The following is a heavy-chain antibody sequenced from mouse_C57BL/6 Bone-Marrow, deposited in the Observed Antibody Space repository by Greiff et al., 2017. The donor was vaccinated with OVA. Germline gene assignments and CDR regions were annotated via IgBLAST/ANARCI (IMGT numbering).Heavy chain of an antibody. CDR1: GYSFTGYY. CDR2: INPSTGGT. Sequence: VQLQQSGPELVKPGASVKISCKASGYSFTGYYMNWVKQSPEKSLEWIGEINPSTGGTTYNQKFKAKATLTVDKSSSTAYMQLKSLTSEDSAVYYCARSTVVAKGFAYWGQGTLVTVSA. D-gene: IGHD1-1*01. V-gene: IGHV1-42*01. CDR3: ARSTVVAKGFAY. J-gene: IGHJ3*01.